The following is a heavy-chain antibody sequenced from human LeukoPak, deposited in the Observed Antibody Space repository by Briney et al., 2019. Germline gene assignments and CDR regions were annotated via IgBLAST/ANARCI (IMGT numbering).Heavy chain of an antibody. D-gene: IGHD6-19*01. V-gene: IGHV4-4*07. CDR1: GGAISSYY. CDR2: IHTSGST. CDR3: ARAWQWLPLDS. J-gene: IGHJ4*02. Sequence: PSETLSRNCTVSGGAISSYYWSWIRQPAGKGLQWIGRIHTSGSTNYNPSLKSRVTMSVDTSKSQFSLKLTSVTAADAAVYYCARAWQWLPLDSWGQGTLVTVSS.